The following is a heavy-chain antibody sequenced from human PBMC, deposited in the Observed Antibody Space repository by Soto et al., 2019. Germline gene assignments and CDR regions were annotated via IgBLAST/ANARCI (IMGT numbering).Heavy chain of an antibody. Sequence: QVTLRESGPVLVKPTEALTLTCSVSGFSLDNAGMGVSWIRQPPGKALEWLAHSFSDGGASYSTSLRSRLTISKVTPNSEVVLTMTNMHPADSSTYYCARMLDAVSTVEYYFDFSGLGTLVTVSS. CDR3: ARMLDAVSTVEYYFDF. J-gene: IGHJ4*02. D-gene: IGHD6-6*01. V-gene: IGHV2-26*01. CDR1: GFSLDNAGMG. CDR2: SFSDGGA.